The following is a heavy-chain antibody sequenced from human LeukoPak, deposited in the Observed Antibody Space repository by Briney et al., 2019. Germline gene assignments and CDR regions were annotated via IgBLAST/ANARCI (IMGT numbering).Heavy chain of an antibody. CDR2: IYYSGST. CDR1: GGSISSGDYY. V-gene: IGHV4-30-4*01. CDR3: ARVILSMGLDAFDI. J-gene: IGHJ3*02. D-gene: IGHD3-10*01. Sequence: SETLSLTCTVSGGSISSGDYYWSWIRQPPGKGLEWIGYIYYSGSTYYNPSLKSRVTISVDTSKNQFSLKLSSVTAADTAVYYCARVILSMGLDAFDIWGQGTMVTVPS.